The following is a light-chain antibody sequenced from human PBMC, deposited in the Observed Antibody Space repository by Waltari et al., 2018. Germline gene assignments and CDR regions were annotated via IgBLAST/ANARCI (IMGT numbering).Light chain of an antibody. CDR1: QNISAY. Sequence: DIQMTQSPSSLSASVGDGVTISCRASQNISAYLNWYQQKPGKAPKLLIYATSSLQSWVPSRFSGSGSGAHFTLTINSLQPEDFATYYCQQSYTTPRTFGQGTNLEI. CDR2: ATS. CDR3: QQSYTTPRT. V-gene: IGKV1-39*01. J-gene: IGKJ2*01.